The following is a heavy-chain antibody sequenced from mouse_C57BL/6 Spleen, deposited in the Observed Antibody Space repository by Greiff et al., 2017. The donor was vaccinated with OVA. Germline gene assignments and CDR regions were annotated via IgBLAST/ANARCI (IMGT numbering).Heavy chain of an antibody. V-gene: IGHV1-55*01. CDR3: ARSDYYGSSYGYFDV. J-gene: IGHJ1*03. CDR2: IYPGSGST. CDR1: GYTFTSYW. Sequence: QVQLQQPGAELVKPGASVKMSCKASGYTFTSYWITWVKQRPGQGLEWIGDIYPGSGSTNYNGKFKSKATLTVDTSSSTAYMQLSSLTSEDSAVYYCARSDYYGSSYGYFDVWGTGTTVTVSS. D-gene: IGHD1-1*01.